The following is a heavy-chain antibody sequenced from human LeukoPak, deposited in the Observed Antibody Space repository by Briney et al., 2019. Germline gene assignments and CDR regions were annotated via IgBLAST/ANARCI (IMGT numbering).Heavy chain of an antibody. CDR3: ARDQSAYSSGWYSNFDY. V-gene: IGHV4-38-2*02. D-gene: IGHD6-19*01. CDR2: IYHSGST. J-gene: IGHJ4*02. Sequence: PSETLSLTCAVSGYSISSGYYWGWIRQPPGKGLEWIGSIYHSGSTYYNPSLKSRVTISVDTSKNQLSLKLSSVTAADTAVYYCARDQSAYSSGWYSNFDYWGQGTLVTVSS. CDR1: GYSISSGYY.